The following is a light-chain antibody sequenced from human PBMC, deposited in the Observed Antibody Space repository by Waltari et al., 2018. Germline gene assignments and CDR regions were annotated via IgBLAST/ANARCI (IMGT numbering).Light chain of an antibody. Sequence: DIQMTQSPSTLSASVGDTVIISCRAIQSITTSLAWYQKKPGKAPDGRIDGASNLESGVPSRFSGSGSGTEFTLTISSLQPDDFATYYCQQYKSYKTFGQGTRVEIK. CDR1: QSITTS. J-gene: IGKJ1*01. CDR3: QQYKSYKT. CDR2: GAS. V-gene: IGKV1-5*03.